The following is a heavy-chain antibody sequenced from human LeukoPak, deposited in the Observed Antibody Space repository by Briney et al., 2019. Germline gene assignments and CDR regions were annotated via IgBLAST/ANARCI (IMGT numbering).Heavy chain of an antibody. J-gene: IGHJ5*02. CDR3: AKVPRQHDNWFDP. Sequence: PGGSLRLSCAASGFTFSNAYMNWVRQTPGKGLGWISYISSSSTIIHYADSVKGRFTISRDDAKNSLYLQMNSLRAEDTAIYYCAKVPRQHDNWFDPWGQETLVTVSS. D-gene: IGHD3-9*01. CDR2: ISSSSTII. V-gene: IGHV3-48*01. CDR1: GFTFSNAY.